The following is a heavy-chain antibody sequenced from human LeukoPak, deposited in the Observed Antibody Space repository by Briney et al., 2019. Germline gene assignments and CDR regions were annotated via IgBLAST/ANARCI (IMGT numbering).Heavy chain of an antibody. CDR1: GGSISSGDYY. CDR2: IYYSGST. CDR3: ARGRHYGDHNIDY. J-gene: IGHJ4*02. V-gene: IGHV4-30-4*01. D-gene: IGHD4-17*01. Sequence: PSQTLSLTCTVSGGSISSGDYYWSWIRQPPGKGLEWIGYIYYSGSTYYNPSLKSRVTISVDTSKNQFSLRLSSVTAADTAVYSCARGRHYGDHNIDYWGQGTLVTVSS.